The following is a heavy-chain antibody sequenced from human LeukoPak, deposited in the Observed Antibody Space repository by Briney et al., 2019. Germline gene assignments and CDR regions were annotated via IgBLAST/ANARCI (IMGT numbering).Heavy chain of an antibody. V-gene: IGHV1-18*04. Sequence: ASVKVSCKASGYTFTGYYMHWVRQAPGQGLEWMGWISAYNGNTNYAQKLQGRVTMTTDTSTSTAYMELRSLRSDDTAVYYCARDEAAPQAPDYWGQGTLVTVSS. CDR3: ARDEAAPQAPDY. CDR2: ISAYNGNT. CDR1: GYTFTGYY. D-gene: IGHD6-13*01. J-gene: IGHJ4*02.